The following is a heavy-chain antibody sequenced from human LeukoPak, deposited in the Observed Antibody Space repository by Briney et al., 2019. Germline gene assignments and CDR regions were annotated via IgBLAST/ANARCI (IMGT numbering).Heavy chain of an antibody. J-gene: IGHJ4*02. V-gene: IGHV3-9*01. CDR3: AKDKGLYAYYFDY. D-gene: IGHD3-16*01. Sequence: GRSLRLSCAASGFTLDDYAMRWVRHAPGKGREWVSGIGWNSGSIVYGDSVKGRFTISRDNAKNSLYLQMNSLRAEDTALYYCAKDKGLYAYYFDYWGQGTLVTVSS. CDR1: GFTLDDYA. CDR2: IGWNSGSI.